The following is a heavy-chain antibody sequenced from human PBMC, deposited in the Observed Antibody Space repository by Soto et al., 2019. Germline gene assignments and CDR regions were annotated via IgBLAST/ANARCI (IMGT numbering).Heavy chain of an antibody. J-gene: IGHJ6*02. Sequence: QVQLVQSGAEVKKPGATLKVSCKASGYTFTSYDINWVRQATGQGLEWMGWMNPNSGNTGYAQKFQGRVTMTRNTSISTAYMELSSLRSEDTAVYYCARGNTDYDFWSGYYRAYYYGMDVWGQGTTVTVSS. CDR3: ARGNTDYDFWSGYYRAYYYGMDV. CDR2: MNPNSGNT. V-gene: IGHV1-8*01. CDR1: GYTFTSYD. D-gene: IGHD3-3*01.